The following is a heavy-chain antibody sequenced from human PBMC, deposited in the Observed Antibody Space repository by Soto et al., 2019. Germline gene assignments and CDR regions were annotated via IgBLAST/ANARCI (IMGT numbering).Heavy chain of an antibody. Sequence: PPETLSLTCAVSGGSISSSNWWSWVRQPPGKGLEWIGEIYHSGSTNYNPSLKSRVTISVDKSKNQFSLKLSSVTAADTAVYYCASTASTVTTSNWFDPWGQGTLVTVSS. V-gene: IGHV4-4*03. CDR1: GGSISSSNW. CDR2: IYHSGST. D-gene: IGHD4-4*01. J-gene: IGHJ5*02. CDR3: ASTASTVTTSNWFDP.